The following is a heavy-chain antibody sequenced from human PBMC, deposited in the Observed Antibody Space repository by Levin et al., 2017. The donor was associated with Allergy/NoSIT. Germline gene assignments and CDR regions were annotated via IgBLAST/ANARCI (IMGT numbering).Heavy chain of an antibody. J-gene: IGHJ5*02. CDR3: ARRAPWGSSPKLNWFDP. V-gene: IGHV4-34*01. CDR2: INHSGST. D-gene: IGHD6-6*01. CDR1: GGSFSGYY. Sequence: SETLSLTCAVYGGSFSGYYWSWIRQPPGKGLEWIGEINHSGSTNYNPSLKSRVTISVDTSKNQFSLKLSSVTAADTAVYYCARRAPWGSSPKLNWFDPWGQGTLVTVSS.